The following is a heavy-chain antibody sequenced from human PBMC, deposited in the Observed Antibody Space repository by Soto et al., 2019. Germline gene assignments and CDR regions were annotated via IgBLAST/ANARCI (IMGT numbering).Heavy chain of an antibody. CDR1: GYTFTGYY. CDR2: INPNSGGT. D-gene: IGHD3-3*01. J-gene: IGHJ4*02. V-gene: IGHV1-2*04. Sequence: VASVKVSCKASGYTFTGYYMHWVRQAPGQGLEWMGWINPNSGGTNYAQKFQGWVTMTRDTSISTAYMELSRLRSDDTAVYYCARGNVLRFLEWSPALDYWGQGTLVTVSS. CDR3: ARGNVLRFLEWSPALDY.